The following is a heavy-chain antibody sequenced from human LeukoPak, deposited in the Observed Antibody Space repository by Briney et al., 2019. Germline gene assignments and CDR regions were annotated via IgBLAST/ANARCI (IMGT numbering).Heavy chain of an antibody. Sequence: PGGPLRLSCAASGFTFSSYSMNWVRQAPGKGLEWVSSISSSSSYIYYADSVKGRFTISRDNAKNSLYLQMNSLGAEDTAVYYCAREFYDSSGYYPLGYWGQGTLVTVSS. CDR2: ISSSSSYI. CDR1: GFTFSSYS. J-gene: IGHJ4*02. V-gene: IGHV3-21*01. D-gene: IGHD3-22*01. CDR3: AREFYDSSGYYPLGY.